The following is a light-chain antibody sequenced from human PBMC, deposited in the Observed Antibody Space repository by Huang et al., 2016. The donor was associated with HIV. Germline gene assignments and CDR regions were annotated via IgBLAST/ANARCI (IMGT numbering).Light chain of an antibody. J-gene: IGKJ3*01. CDR2: SAS. CDR1: QSVSNN. V-gene: IGKV3-15*01. Sequence: EIVMTQSPATLSVSPGERVTLSCRASQSVSNNLDWYQQKHGQDPRRLVYSASTMATGIPARFSGSWSGTEFTLTISSLQSEHFAVYYCHQYDSWPITFGPGTRVD. CDR3: HQYDSWPIT.